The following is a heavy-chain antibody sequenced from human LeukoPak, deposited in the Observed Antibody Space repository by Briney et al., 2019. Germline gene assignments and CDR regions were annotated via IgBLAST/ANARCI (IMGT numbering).Heavy chain of an antibody. CDR2: FYASGSS. Sequence: SETLSLTCTVSDDSINTYYWSWIRKPAGKGLGWIGLFYASGSSAYNPSLKSRVTMSIDTSKNQLSLRLTSVTAADTAVYYCARVSRNFDAYYFDYWGQGALVTVSS. J-gene: IGHJ4*02. CDR1: DDSINTYY. V-gene: IGHV4-4*07. D-gene: IGHD3-9*01. CDR3: ARVSRNFDAYYFDY.